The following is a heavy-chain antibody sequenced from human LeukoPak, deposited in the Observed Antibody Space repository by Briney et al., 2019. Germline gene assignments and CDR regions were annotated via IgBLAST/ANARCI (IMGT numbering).Heavy chain of an antibody. CDR2: IIPIFGTA. CDR1: GGTFSSYA. J-gene: IGHJ4*02. Sequence: GASVKVSCKASGGTFSSYAISWVRQAPGQGLEWMGGIIPIFGTANYAQKFQGRVTITTDESTSTAYMELSSLRSEDTAVYYCARGAQRGYSSSWPLLVDYWGQGTLVTVSS. V-gene: IGHV1-69*05. CDR3: ARGAQRGYSSSWPLLVDY. D-gene: IGHD6-13*01.